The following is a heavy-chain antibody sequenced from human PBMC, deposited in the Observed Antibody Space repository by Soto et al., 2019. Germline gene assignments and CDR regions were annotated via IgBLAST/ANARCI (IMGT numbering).Heavy chain of an antibody. V-gene: IGHV3-73*01. CDR2: SRSKANNYAT. J-gene: IGHJ4*02. CDR3: ASLIYDSSNFYDNDY. D-gene: IGHD3-22*01. CDR1: GFNFSGSS. Sequence: GGSLRLSCAASGFNFSGSSMHWVRQASGKGLEWVARSRSKANNYATTYAASVKGRFTISRDESKNTTYLQMNSLKTEDTAIYYCASLIYDSSNFYDNDYWGQGTLVTVSS.